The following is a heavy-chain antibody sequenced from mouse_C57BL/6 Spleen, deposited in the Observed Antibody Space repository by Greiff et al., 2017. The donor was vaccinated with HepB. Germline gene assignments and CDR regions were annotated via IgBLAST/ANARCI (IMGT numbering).Heavy chain of an antibody. CDR3: ASMVPTGDYYAMDY. CDR2: IWSGGST. V-gene: IGHV2-2*01. J-gene: IGHJ4*01. Sequence: VQLQQSGPGLVQPSQSLSITCTVSGFSLTSYGVPWVRQSPGKGLEWLGVIWSGGSTDYNAAFISRLSISKDNSKSQVFFKMNSLQADDTAIYYCASMVPTGDYYAMDYWGQGTSVTVSS. D-gene: IGHD2-2*01. CDR1: GFSLTSYG.